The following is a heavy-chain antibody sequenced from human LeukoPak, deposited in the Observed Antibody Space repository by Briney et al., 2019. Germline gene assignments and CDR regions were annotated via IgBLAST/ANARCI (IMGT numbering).Heavy chain of an antibody. CDR1: GFTFSSYS. V-gene: IGHV3-30*03. Sequence: GGSLRLSCAASGFTFSSYSMNWVRQAPGKGLEWVAVISYDGSNKYYADSVKGRFTISRDNSKNTLYLQMNSLRAEDTAVYYCARVHYYDSSGYYFFDYWGQGTLVTVSS. CDR2: ISYDGSNK. D-gene: IGHD3-22*01. CDR3: ARVHYYDSSGYYFFDY. J-gene: IGHJ4*02.